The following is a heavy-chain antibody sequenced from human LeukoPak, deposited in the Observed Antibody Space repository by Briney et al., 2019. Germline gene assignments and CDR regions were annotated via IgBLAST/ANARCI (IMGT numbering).Heavy chain of an antibody. CDR3: ASHTAMLYYYYYGMDV. CDR1: GYTFTSYA. D-gene: IGHD5-18*01. V-gene: IGHV1-3*01. J-gene: IGHJ6*02. Sequence: ASVKVSCKASGYTFTSYAMHWVRQAPGQRLEWMGWINAGNGNTKYSQKFQGRVTITRDTSASTAYMELSSLRSEDTAVYYCASHTAMLYYYYYGMDVWGQGTTVTVSS. CDR2: INAGNGNT.